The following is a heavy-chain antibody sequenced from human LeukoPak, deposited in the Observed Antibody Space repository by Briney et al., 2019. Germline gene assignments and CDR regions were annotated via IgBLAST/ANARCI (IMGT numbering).Heavy chain of an antibody. Sequence: PGGSLRLSCAASGFTFSSYSMNWVRRAPGKGLEWVSSISSSSSYIYYADSVKGRFTISRDNAKNSLYLQMNSLRAEDTAVYYCARDGYNFEGFDYWGQGTLVTVSS. CDR1: GFTFSSYS. V-gene: IGHV3-21*01. CDR3: ARDGYNFEGFDY. J-gene: IGHJ4*02. D-gene: IGHD5-24*01. CDR2: ISSSSSYI.